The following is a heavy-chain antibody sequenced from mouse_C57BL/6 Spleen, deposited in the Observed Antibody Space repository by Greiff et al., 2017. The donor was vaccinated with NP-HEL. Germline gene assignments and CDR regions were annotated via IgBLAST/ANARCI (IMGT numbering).Heavy chain of an antibody. Sequence: QVQLQQPGAELVKPGASVKLSCKASGYTFTSYWMQWVKQRPGQGLEWIGEIDPSDRYTNYNQKFKGKATLTVDTSSSTAYMQLSSLTSEDSAVYYSARYGSRSHYFDYWGQGTTLTVSS. V-gene: IGHV1-50*01. CDR3: ARYGSRSHYFDY. D-gene: IGHD1-1*01. CDR2: IDPSDRYT. J-gene: IGHJ2*01. CDR1: GYTFTSYW.